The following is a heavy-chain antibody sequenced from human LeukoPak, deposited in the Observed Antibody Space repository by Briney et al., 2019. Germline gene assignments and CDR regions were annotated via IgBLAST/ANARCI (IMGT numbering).Heavy chain of an antibody. J-gene: IGHJ3*02. D-gene: IGHD4-17*01. Sequence: PGGSLRLCCAASGFTFNNYWMSWVRQVPGKGLQWVANIKQDGSAKFYVDSVKGRFTISRDNTKNSLYLRMNSLRVEDTAVYYCARGDFSDYGDYVDAFDIWGQGTMVTVSS. CDR3: ARGDFSDYGDYVDAFDI. V-gene: IGHV3-7*01. CDR2: IKQDGSAK. CDR1: GFTFNNYW.